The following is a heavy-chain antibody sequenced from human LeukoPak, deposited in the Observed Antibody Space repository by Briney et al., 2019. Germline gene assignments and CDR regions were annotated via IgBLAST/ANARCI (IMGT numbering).Heavy chain of an antibody. J-gene: IGHJ5*02. D-gene: IGHD5-18*01. CDR2: IRYDGSNK. CDR1: GFTFSSYG. CDR3: AKNLQLWLHWFDP. V-gene: IGHV3-30*02. Sequence: GGSLRLSCAASGFTFSSYGMHWVRQAPGKGLEWVAFIRYDGSNKYYADSVKGRFTISRDNSKNTLYLQMNSLRAEDTAVYYCAKNLQLWLHWFDPWGQGTLVTVSS.